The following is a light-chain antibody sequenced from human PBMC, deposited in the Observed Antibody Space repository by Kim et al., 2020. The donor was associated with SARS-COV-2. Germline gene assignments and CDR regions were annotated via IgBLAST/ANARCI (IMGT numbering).Light chain of an antibody. V-gene: IGKV3-20*01. Sequence: EIVLTQSPGTLSLSSGERATLSCRASQSVRSSYLAWYQQKPGQAPRLLIYGASSRATGIPDRFSGSGSGTDFTLTISRLEPEDFAVYYYQQYSNSPMYTFGQGTKLEI. CDR1: QSVRSSY. CDR2: GAS. CDR3: QQYSNSPMYT. J-gene: IGKJ2*01.